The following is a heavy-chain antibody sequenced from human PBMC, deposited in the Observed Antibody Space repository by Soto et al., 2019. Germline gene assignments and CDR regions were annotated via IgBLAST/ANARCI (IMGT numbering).Heavy chain of an antibody. V-gene: IGHV1-2*02. CDR3: GRGRSGQIVVFY. CDR2: IGPESGAT. CDR1: GYPFTGHY. J-gene: IGHJ4*02. D-gene: IGHD1-26*01. Sequence: GASVKVSCKASGYPFTGHYIHWVRQAPEQGPEWMGEIGPESGATRYAQKFQGRVTMTRDMSITTVYMELNNLSPDDTAVYYCGRGRSGQIVVFYWCQGTPVTVSS.